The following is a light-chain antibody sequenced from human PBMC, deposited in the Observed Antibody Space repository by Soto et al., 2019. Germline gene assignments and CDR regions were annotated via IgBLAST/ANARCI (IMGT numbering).Light chain of an antibody. J-gene: IGLJ2*01. CDR3: TSYSSANTVI. V-gene: IGLV2-14*01. Sequence: QSALTQPASVSASPGQSITISCTGTSSDIGGNIYVSWYQHHPGKPPRLMIYEVSSRPSGASNRFSGSKSGNTAPLTISGLQAEDEAQYYFTSYSSANTVIFGGGTKLTVL. CDR1: SSDIGGNIY. CDR2: EVS.